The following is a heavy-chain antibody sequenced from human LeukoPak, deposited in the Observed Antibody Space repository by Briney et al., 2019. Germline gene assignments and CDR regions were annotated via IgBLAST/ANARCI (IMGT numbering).Heavy chain of an antibody. CDR2: INHSRST. V-gene: IGHV4-39*07. CDR3: ARGRAAAGTGY. D-gene: IGHD6-13*01. J-gene: IGHJ4*02. CDR1: GGSISSSSYY. Sequence: SETLSLTCTVSGGSISSSSYYWSWIRQPPGKGLEWIGEINHSRSTNYNPSLKSRVTISVDTSKNQFSLKLSSVTAADTAVYYCARGRAAAGTGYWGQGTPVTVSS.